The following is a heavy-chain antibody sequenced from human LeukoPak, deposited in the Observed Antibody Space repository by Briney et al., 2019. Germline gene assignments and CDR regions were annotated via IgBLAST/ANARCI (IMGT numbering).Heavy chain of an antibody. J-gene: IGHJ4*02. D-gene: IGHD3-22*01. V-gene: IGHV3-43*02. Sequence: PGGSLRLSCAASGFTFDDYAVHWVRQAPGKGLEWVSLISGDGGSTYYADSVKGRFTISRDNSKNSLYLQMSSLRTEDTALYYCAKDYYDSSGYMVHFDYWGQGTLVTVSS. CDR2: ISGDGGST. CDR3: AKDYYDSSGYMVHFDY. CDR1: GFTFDDYA.